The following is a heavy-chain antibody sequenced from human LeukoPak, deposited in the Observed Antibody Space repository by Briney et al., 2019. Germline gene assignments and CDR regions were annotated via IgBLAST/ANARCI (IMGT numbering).Heavy chain of an antibody. CDR3: VREGPTATALDY. CDR2: ISSNGRYI. CDR1: GFTFSTYS. Sequence: GGCLRLSCAASGFTFSTYSMNWVRQAPGKGLEWVSSISSNGRYIYYGDSVKDRFTISRDNAKNSLYLQMNSLRGEDTAVYYCVREGPTATALDYWGQGTLVTVSS. J-gene: IGHJ4*02. D-gene: IGHD2-21*02. V-gene: IGHV3-21*01.